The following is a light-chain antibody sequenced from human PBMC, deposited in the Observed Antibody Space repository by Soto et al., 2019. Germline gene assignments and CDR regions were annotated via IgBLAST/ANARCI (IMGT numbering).Light chain of an antibody. CDR2: WAS. CDR3: QQYLSLPRK. J-gene: IGKJ1*01. V-gene: IGKV4-1*01. CDR1: QPYFHSPNNKNY. Sequence: EIVMDKTQAPPGSSVRRGGTVSCTPCQPYFHSPNNKNYLAWDQQKPGQPPKLLIYWASTRESGVPDRFSGSGSGTDFSLTITSLQAEDVAVYYCQQYLSLPRKCGHGTKV.